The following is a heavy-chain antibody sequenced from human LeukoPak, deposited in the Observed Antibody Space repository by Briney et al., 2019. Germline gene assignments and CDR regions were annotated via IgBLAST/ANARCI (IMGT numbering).Heavy chain of an antibody. D-gene: IGHD1-26*01. V-gene: IGHV3-30*04. CDR2: ISYDGSNK. J-gene: IGHJ4*02. CDR1: GFIFSSYA. CDR3: ARDRYSGSYFPSGPFDY. Sequence: PGGSLRFSCAASGFIFSSYAMHWARQAPGKGLEWVAVISYDGSNKYYADSVKGRFTISRDNSKNTLYLQMNSLRAEDTAVYYCARDRYSGSYFPSGPFDYWGQGTLVTVSS.